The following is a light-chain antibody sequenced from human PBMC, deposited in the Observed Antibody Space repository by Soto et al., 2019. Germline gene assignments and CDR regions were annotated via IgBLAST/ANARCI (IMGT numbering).Light chain of an antibody. J-gene: IGLJ1*01. V-gene: IGLV1-40*01. CDR1: GSNIGAGYN. CDR2: GNS. CDR3: QSYDNRLRAV. Sequence: SALTQPSSVSGDPGQTVTISCTGSGSNIGAGYNVHWYQQLPGTAPKLLIHGNSNRPSGVPDRFSASKSGTSASLAITGLQVEDEGNYYCQSYDNRLRAVFGSGTKVTVL.